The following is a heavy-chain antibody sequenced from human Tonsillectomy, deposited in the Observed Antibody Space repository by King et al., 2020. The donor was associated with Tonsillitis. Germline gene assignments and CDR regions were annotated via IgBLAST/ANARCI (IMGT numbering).Heavy chain of an antibody. J-gene: IGHJ4*02. D-gene: IGHD2-21*02. CDR3: ARDGGGGCGGDCYGFDY. V-gene: IGHV3-33*01. CDR2: IWYDGSNK. Sequence: VQLVESGGGVVQPGRSLRLSCAASGFTFSSYGMHWVRQAPGKGLEWVAVIWYDGSNKYYADSVKGRFTISRDNSKNTLYLQMNSLRAEDTAVYYCARDGGGGCGGDCYGFDYWGQGTLVTVSS. CDR1: GFTFSSYG.